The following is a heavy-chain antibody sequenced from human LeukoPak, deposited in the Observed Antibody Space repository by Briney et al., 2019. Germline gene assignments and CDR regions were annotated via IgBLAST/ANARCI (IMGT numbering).Heavy chain of an antibody. CDR1: GFTFSSYG. Sequence: GGSLRLSCAASGFTFSSYGMHWVRQAPGKGLEGVAVMSYDVSNKYYADSVKGRFTVSRDNSKNTLYLEMNSLRAEDTAVYYCAKDQRKKVAAAGNSPFDFWGQGALVTVSS. CDR2: MSYDVSNK. J-gene: IGHJ4*02. D-gene: IGHD6-13*01. CDR3: AKDQRKKVAAAGNSPFDF. V-gene: IGHV3-30*18.